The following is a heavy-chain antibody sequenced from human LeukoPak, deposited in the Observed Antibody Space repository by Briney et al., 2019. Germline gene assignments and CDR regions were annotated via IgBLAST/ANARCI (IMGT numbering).Heavy chain of an antibody. CDR1: GGSFSGYY. CDR2: INHSGST. CDR3: ARTRLGVSDY. Sequence: SETLSLTCAVYGGSFSGYYWSWIRQPPGKGLEWIGEINHSGSTNYNPSLKSRVTISVDTSKNQFSLKLSSVTAADTAVYYCARTRLGVSDYWGQGTLVTVSS. V-gene: IGHV4-34*01. J-gene: IGHJ4*02. D-gene: IGHD7-27*01.